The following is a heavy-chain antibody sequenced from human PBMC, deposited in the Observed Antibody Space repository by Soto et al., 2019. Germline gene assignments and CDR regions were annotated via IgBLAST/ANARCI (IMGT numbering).Heavy chain of an antibody. CDR2: ISTYNGDT. CDR3: ARAGAAPYYYYGMDV. D-gene: IGHD2-15*01. Sequence: ASVKISCKASGYTFSTSGMSWLRQAPGQGLEWMGWISTYNGDTNDAPKFQDRVTMTSDTSTSTVYMELRSLRSDDTAVYYCARAGAAPYYYYGMDVWG. V-gene: IGHV1-18*01. CDR1: GYTFSTSG. J-gene: IGHJ6*02.